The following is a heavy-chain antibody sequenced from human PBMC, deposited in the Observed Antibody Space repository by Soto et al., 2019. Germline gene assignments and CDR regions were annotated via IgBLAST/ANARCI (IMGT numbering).Heavy chain of an antibody. CDR2: IYHSGST. CDR1: GYSISSGYY. J-gene: IGHJ4*02. V-gene: IGHV4-38-2*02. CDR3: ARDEMATMDFDY. D-gene: IGHD5-12*01. Sequence: SETLSLTCAVSGYSISSGYYWGWIRQPPGKGLEWIGSIYHSGSTYYNPSLKSRVTISVDTSKNQFSLKLSSVTAADTAVYYCARDEMATMDFDYWGQGTLVTVS.